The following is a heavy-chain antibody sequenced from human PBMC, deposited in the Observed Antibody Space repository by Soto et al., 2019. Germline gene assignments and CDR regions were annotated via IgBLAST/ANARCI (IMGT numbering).Heavy chain of an antibody. CDR3: TRVGSGGYRSYYAFDI. Sequence: GGSLRLSCTASGFTFGDYAMSWVRQAPGKGLEWVGFIRSKAYGGTTEYAASVKGRFTISRDDSKSIAYLQMNSLKTEDTAVYYCTRVGSGGYRSYYAFDIWGQGTMVTVSS. CDR2: IRSKAYGGTT. CDR1: GFTFGDYA. J-gene: IGHJ3*02. D-gene: IGHD1-26*01. V-gene: IGHV3-49*04.